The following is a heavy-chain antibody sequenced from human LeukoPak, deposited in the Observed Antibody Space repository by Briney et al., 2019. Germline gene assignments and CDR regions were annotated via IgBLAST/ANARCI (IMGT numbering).Heavy chain of an antibody. J-gene: IGHJ5*02. CDR2: IIPIFGTA. CDR3: ARAGAYGDHGGNWFGP. Sequence: SVKVSCKASGGTFSSYAISWVRQAPGQGLEWMGGIIPIFGTANYAQKFQGRVTITADKSTSTAYMELSSLRSEDTAVYYCARAGAYGDHGGNWFGPWGQGTLVTVSS. CDR1: GGTFSSYA. D-gene: IGHD4-17*01. V-gene: IGHV1-69*06.